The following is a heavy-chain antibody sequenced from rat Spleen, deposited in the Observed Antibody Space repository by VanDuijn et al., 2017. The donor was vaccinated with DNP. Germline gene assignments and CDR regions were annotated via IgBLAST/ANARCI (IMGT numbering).Heavy chain of an antibody. D-gene: IGHD2-1*01. V-gene: IGHV5-58*01. CDR1: GFTFSSYW. CDR2: INTDGGST. Sequence: EVQLVETGGGLVQPGRSLKLSCVASGFTFSSYWMYWIRQAPGKGLEWFASINTDGGSTSYPDSVKGRFTISRDNAKNTLYLQMNRLRSEDTATYYCARYAPSASYAMDAWGQGTSVTVST. J-gene: IGHJ4*01. CDR3: ARYAPSASYAMDA.